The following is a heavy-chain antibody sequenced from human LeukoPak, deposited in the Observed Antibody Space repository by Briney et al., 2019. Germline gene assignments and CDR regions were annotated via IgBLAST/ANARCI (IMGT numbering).Heavy chain of an antibody. Sequence: PSGTLSLTCTVSGYSISSGYYWGWIRQPPGKGLEWIGSIYHSGSTYYNPSLKSRVTISVDTSKNQFSLKLSSVTAADTAVYYCARARGVDGDYVLFDYWGQGTLVTVSS. CDR1: GYSISSGYY. J-gene: IGHJ4*02. CDR3: ARARGVDGDYVLFDY. CDR2: IYHSGST. V-gene: IGHV4-38-2*02. D-gene: IGHD4-17*01.